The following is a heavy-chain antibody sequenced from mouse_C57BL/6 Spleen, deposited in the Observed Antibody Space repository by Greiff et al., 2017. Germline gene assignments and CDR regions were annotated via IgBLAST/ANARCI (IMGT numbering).Heavy chain of an antibody. J-gene: IGHJ4*01. Sequence: VQLQQSGPGLVKPSQSLSLTCSVTGYSITSGYYWNWIRQFPGNKLEWMGYISYDGSNNYNPSLKNRISITRDTSKNQFFLKLNSVTTEDTATYYCAREEDYSSRMDYWGQGTSVTVSS. D-gene: IGHD2-5*01. V-gene: IGHV3-6*01. CDR2: ISYDGSN. CDR1: GYSITSGYY. CDR3: AREEDYSSRMDY.